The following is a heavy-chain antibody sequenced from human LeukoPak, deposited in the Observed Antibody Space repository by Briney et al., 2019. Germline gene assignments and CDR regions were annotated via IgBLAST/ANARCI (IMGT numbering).Heavy chain of an antibody. CDR1: GFTFSSYS. CDR3: ARTEYPDLDY. CDR2: FSSSSSTI. Sequence: GGSLRLSCAASGFTFSSYSMNWGREAPGTGLEWLSYFSSSSSTIYYADSVKGRFTISRDNAKNSLYLQMNSLRDEDTAVYYCARTEYPDLDYWGQGTLVTVSS. V-gene: IGHV3-48*02. D-gene: IGHD2-2*02. J-gene: IGHJ4*02.